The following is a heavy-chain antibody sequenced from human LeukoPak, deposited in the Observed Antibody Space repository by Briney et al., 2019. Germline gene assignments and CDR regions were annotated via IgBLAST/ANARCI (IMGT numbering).Heavy chain of an antibody. D-gene: IGHD4-17*01. V-gene: IGHV3-11*04. J-gene: IGHJ4*02. CDR1: GFTFSDYY. CDR2: LSSSGSTI. CDR3: ARVRGGADYGDYTYYFDY. Sequence: GGSLRLSCAASGFTFSDYYMSWIRQAPGKGLEWVSYLSSSGSTIYYADSVKGRFTISRDNAKNSLYLQMNSLRAEDTAVYYCARVRGGADYGDYTYYFDYWGQGTLVTVSS.